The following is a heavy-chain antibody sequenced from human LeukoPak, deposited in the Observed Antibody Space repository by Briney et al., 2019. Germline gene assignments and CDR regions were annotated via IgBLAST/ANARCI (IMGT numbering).Heavy chain of an antibody. D-gene: IGHD2-21*02. Sequence: GASVKVSCKASGYTFTSYGISWVRQAPGQGLEWMGWISAYNGNTNYAQKLQGRVTMTTDTSTSTAYMELRSLRSDDTAVYYCARDGVVVTAAPPYYYYGMDVWGQGTTVTVSS. CDR1: GYTFTSYG. J-gene: IGHJ6*02. V-gene: IGHV1-18*01. CDR3: ARDGVVVTAAPPYYYYGMDV. CDR2: ISAYNGNT.